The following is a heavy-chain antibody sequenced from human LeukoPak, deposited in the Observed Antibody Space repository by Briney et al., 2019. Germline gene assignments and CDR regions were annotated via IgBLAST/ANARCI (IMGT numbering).Heavy chain of an antibody. CDR1: GGSISSYY. D-gene: IGHD2-15*01. V-gene: IGHV4-59*01. J-gene: IGHJ3*02. CDR2: IYYSGST. Sequence: SETLSLTCTVSGGSISSYYWSWIRQPPGKGLEWIGYIYYSGSTNYNPSLKSRVTISVDTSKNQFSLKLSSVTAADTAVYYCARTDLYCSGGRCYSAHAFDIWGQGTMVTVSS. CDR3: ARTDLYCSGGRCYSAHAFDI.